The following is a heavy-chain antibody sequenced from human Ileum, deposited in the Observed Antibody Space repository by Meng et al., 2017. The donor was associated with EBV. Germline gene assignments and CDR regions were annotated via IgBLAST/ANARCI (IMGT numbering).Heavy chain of an antibody. J-gene: IGHJ4*02. CDR1: GYARSSTNW. CDR3: ARNVPGTSAYYD. D-gene: IGHD3-22*01. Sequence: QLRREDAGPGLVKQSDTVSLTCAVSGYARSSTNWWGWIWQPPGKGLEWIGYIYYSGSTSYNPSLKSRVTMSVDTSKNQFSLNLNSVTAVDTAVYYCARNVPGTSAYYDWGQGTLVTVSS. V-gene: IGHV4-28*01. CDR2: IYYSGST.